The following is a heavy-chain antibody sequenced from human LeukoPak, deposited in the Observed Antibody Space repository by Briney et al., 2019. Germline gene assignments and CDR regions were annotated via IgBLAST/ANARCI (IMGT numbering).Heavy chain of an antibody. D-gene: IGHD2-2*03. Sequence: SETLSLTCTVSGGSISSYYWSWIRQPPGKGLEWIGYIYYSGSTNYNPSLKSRVTISVDTSKNQFSLKLSSVTAADTAVYYCARDLGYCSSNSCYCCFDPWGQGTLVTVSS. CDR2: IYYSGST. J-gene: IGHJ5*02. CDR1: GGSISSYY. V-gene: IGHV4-59*01. CDR3: ARDLGYCSSNSCYCCFDP.